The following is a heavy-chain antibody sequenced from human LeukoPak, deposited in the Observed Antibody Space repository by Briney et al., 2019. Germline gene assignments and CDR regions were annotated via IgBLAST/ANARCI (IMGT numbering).Heavy chain of an antibody. CDR3: ARVGRIVGATGAFDI. J-gene: IGHJ3*02. CDR1: GGTFSSYA. CDR2: IIPIFGTA. V-gene: IGHV1-69*13. D-gene: IGHD1-26*01. Sequence: GASVKVSCKASGGTFSSYAINWVRQAPGQGLEWMGGIIPIFGTANYAQKFQGRVTITADESTSTAYMELSSLRSEDTAVYYCARVGRIVGATGAFDIWGQGTMVTVSS.